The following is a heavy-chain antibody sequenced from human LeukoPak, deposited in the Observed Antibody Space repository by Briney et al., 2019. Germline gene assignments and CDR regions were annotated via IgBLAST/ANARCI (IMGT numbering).Heavy chain of an antibody. Sequence: PGGSLRLSCAASGFTFSSYRMHWVRQAPGKGLVWVSRTNDDGGDTTYADSVKGRFTISRDNAKNTLYLQMNSVRAEDKAVYYCTTDSGYTSPLWGQGTLVTVSS. CDR2: TNDDGGDT. J-gene: IGHJ4*02. D-gene: IGHD5-18*01. CDR1: GFTFSSYR. V-gene: IGHV3-74*01. CDR3: TTDSGYTSPL.